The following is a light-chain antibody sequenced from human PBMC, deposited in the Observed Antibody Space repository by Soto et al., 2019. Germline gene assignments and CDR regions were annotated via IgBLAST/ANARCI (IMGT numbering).Light chain of an antibody. CDR3: QHLYTYPFT. J-gene: IGKJ2*01. Sequence: IQLTQSPSFLSASVGDRVTITCRASQGVTRSFAWYQQKSGKAPRLLIYSVSSLQSGVPSRFSGSGSGTEFTLTINSLQPEDFATYYCQHLYTYPFTFGLGTHLEIK. CDR1: QGVTRS. CDR2: SVS. V-gene: IGKV1-9*01.